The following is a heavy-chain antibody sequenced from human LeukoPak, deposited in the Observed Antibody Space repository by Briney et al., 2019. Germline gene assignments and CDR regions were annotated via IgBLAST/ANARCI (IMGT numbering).Heavy chain of an antibody. V-gene: IGHV1-8*01. CDR2: MNPNSGNT. J-gene: IGHJ5*02. CDR1: GYTFTSYD. Sequence: GASVKVSCKASGYTFTSYDINWVRQATGQGLEWMGWMNPNSGNTGYGQKFQGRATMTMNTSISTAYMELSSLRSEDTAVYYCVRGRGQLQVPRLDPWGQGTLVTVSS. D-gene: IGHD2-2*01. CDR3: VRGRGQLQVPRLDP.